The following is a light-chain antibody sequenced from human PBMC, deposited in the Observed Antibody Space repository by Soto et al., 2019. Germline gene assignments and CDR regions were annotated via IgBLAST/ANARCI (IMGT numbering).Light chain of an antibody. Sequence: DIVMTQSPDSLAVSLGERATINCKSSQSVLYSSNNKNYLAWYQQKPGQPPKLLIYWASTRESGVPDRFSGSGSGTDFTLTISSLQAEDVAVYYCQQYYSTPLTCGPGTRVAIK. CDR3: QQYYSTPLT. J-gene: IGKJ3*01. V-gene: IGKV4-1*01. CDR1: QSVLYSSNNKNY. CDR2: WAS.